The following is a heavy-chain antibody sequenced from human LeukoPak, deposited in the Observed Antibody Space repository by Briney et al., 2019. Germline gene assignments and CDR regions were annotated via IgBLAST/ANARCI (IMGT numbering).Heavy chain of an antibody. CDR3: AKDQQRFLEWSPSDY. J-gene: IGHJ4*02. V-gene: IGHV4-4*02. D-gene: IGHD3-3*01. CDR1: GGSISSSNW. CDR2: IYHSGST. Sequence: SETLSLTCAVSGGSISSSNWWSWVRQPPGKGLEWIGEIYHSGSTNYNPSLKSRVTISVDKSKNQFSLKLSSVTAADTAVYYCAKDQQRFLEWSPSDYWGQGTLVTVSS.